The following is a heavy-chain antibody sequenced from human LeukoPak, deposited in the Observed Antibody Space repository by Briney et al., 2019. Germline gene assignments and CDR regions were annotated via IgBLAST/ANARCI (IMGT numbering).Heavy chain of an antibody. V-gene: IGHV4-59*02. CDR1: GGSVSSYY. CDR3: AREPAAGLYFDY. D-gene: IGHD6-13*01. CDR2: IYYSGST. J-gene: IGHJ4*02. Sequence: SETLSLTCTVSGGSVSSYYWDWIRQPPGKGLEWIGYIYYSGSTNYNPSLKSRVTISVDTSKNQFSLKLSSVTAADTAVYYCAREPAAGLYFDYWGQGTLVTVSS.